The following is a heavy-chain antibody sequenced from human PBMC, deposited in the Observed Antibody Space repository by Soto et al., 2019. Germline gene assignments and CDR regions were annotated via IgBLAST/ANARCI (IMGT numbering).Heavy chain of an antibody. Sequence: EVQLVQSGAEVKKPGESLKISCKASGYTFTNYWIGWARQMPGKGLEWMGIIYPDDSDTRYSPAFQGQVTISADKSIITAYLQWSSLKASDTAMYYCARRGRYYGSGSLLLVGLDYWGQGTLVTVSS. CDR2: IYPDDSDT. CDR1: GYTFTNYW. J-gene: IGHJ4*02. D-gene: IGHD3-10*01. CDR3: ARRGRYYGSGSLLLVGLDY. V-gene: IGHV5-51*03.